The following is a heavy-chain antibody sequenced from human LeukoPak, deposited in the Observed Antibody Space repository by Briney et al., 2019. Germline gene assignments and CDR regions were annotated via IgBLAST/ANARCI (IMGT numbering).Heavy chain of an antibody. CDR2: IGTAGDT. CDR1: GFTFSSYD. CDR3: ARDSGMDV. Sequence: PGGGPTLFCPTPGFTFSSYDIHWVRQATGKGLEWVSAIGTAGDTYYPGSVKGRFTISRENAKNSLYLQMNSLRAGDTAVYYCARDSGMDVWGQGTTVTVSS. V-gene: IGHV3-13*01. J-gene: IGHJ6*02.